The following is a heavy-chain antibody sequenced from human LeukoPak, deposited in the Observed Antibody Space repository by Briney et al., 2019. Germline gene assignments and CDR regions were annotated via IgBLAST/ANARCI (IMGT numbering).Heavy chain of an antibody. CDR2: ISSSSSYI. J-gene: IGHJ4*02. V-gene: IGHV3-21*01. CDR3: ARDLAHGSGSSLNY. D-gene: IGHD3-10*01. CDR1: GFTFSSYS. Sequence: PGGSLRLSCAASGFTFSSYSMNWVRQAPGKGLEWVSSISSSSSYIYYADSVKGRFTISRDNAENSLYLQMNSLRAEDTAVYYCARDLAHGSGSSLNYWGQGTLVTVSS.